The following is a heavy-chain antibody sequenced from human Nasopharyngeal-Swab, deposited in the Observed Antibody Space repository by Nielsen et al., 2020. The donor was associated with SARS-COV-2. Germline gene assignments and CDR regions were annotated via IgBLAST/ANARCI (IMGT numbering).Heavy chain of an antibody. CDR1: GGSLSGSY. Sequence: SETLSLTCAVYGGSLSGSYWSWIRQSPGKGLEWIGEVNHCGSTNYNPSLKSRVTISVDTSKNQFSLKMRSVTVADTAVYFCANWGHAFDIWGQGTMVTVSS. CDR2: VNHCGST. CDR3: ANWGHAFDI. J-gene: IGHJ3*02. D-gene: IGHD3-16*01. V-gene: IGHV4-34*01.